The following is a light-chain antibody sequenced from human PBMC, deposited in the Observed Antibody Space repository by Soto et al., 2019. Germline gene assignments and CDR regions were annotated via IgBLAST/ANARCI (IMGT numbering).Light chain of an antibody. CDR2: GAS. CDR1: QSINAH. J-gene: IGKJ1*01. V-gene: IGKV3-15*01. CDR3: QQYNAWLWT. Sequence: VMPPSPAPLSVSPGERVTLSCRASQSINAHFAWYQQKPGQAPRLLIHGASTRATGIPARVSGSGFGTEFILAISSLQSEDFAVYYCQQYNAWLWTFGQGTKVEIQ.